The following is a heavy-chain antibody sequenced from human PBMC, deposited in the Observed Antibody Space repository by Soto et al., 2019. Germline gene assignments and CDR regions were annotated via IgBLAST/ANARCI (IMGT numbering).Heavy chain of an antibody. V-gene: IGHV4-34*01. Sequence: SETLSLTCAVNSASFSGYYCSWIRQPPGKGLEWIGEINHSGSTNYNPSLKSRVTISVDTSKNQFSLKLSSVTAADTAVYYCARLHMVRDYYYYGMDVWGQGTTVT. CDR2: INHSGST. CDR1: SASFSGYY. J-gene: IGHJ6*02. CDR3: ARLHMVRDYYYYGMDV. D-gene: IGHD3-10*01.